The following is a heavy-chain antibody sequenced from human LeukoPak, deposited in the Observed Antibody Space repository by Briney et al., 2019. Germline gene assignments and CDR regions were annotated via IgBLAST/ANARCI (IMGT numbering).Heavy chain of an antibody. CDR2: IYSGGST. CDR3: ARGDDYVWGSYHLYFDY. V-gene: IGHV3-66*01. Sequence: GGSLRLSCAASGFTFSGSAIHWVRQASGKGLEWVSLIYSGGSTYYADSVKGRFTISRDNSKNTLYLQMNSLRAEDTAVYYCARGDDYVWGSYHLYFDYWGQGTLVTVSS. CDR1: GFTFSGSA. J-gene: IGHJ4*02. D-gene: IGHD3-16*02.